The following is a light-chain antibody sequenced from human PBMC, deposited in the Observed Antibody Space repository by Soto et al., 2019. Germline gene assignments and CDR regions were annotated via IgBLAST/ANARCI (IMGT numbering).Light chain of an antibody. J-gene: IGKJ5*01. Sequence: DIQMTQSPSTLSASIGDRVTITCRASQSISKWVAWYQQKPGKAPKLLIYDASNLESGVPSRFSGSGSGTEFTLTISSLQPDDFATYYCQQYNSYPITFGQGTRLEIK. CDR2: DAS. CDR1: QSISKW. CDR3: QQYNSYPIT. V-gene: IGKV1-5*01.